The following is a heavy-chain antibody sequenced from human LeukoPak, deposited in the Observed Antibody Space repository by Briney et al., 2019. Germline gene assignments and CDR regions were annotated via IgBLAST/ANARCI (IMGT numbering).Heavy chain of an antibody. D-gene: IGHD6-13*01. CDR2: IYHSGST. CDR3: ARVRSGLDVWRQQLYFDY. Sequence: PGGSLRLSCAASGFTFSSYEMNWVRQPPGKGLEWIGEIYHSGSTNYNPSLKSRVTISVDKSKNQFSLKLSSVTAADTAVYYCARVRSGLDVWRQQLYFDYWGQGNLVTVSS. V-gene: IGHV4-4*02. CDR1: GFTFSSYEM. J-gene: IGHJ4*02.